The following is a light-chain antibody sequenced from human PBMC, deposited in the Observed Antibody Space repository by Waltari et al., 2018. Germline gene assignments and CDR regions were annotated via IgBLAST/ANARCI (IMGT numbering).Light chain of an antibody. CDR3: QQYNSYSGT. CDR2: KAS. J-gene: IGKJ1*01. CDR1: QSISSW. V-gene: IGKV1-5*03. Sequence: DIQMTQPPSTLSASVGDRVTITCRASQSISSWLAWYQQKPGESPKLLIYKASSLESGVPSRFSGSGSGTECTLTISSLQPDDFATYYCQQYNSYSGTFGQGTKVEIK.